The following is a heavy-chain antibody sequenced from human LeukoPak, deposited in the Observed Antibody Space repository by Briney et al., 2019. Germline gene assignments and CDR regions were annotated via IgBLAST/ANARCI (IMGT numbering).Heavy chain of an antibody. CDR3: ARADNGYSYGPVLYYGMDV. CDR1: GYTFTSYD. J-gene: IGHJ6*02. V-gene: IGHV1-8*01. Sequence: GASVKVSCKASGYTFTSYDINWVRQATGQGLEWMGWMNPNSGNTGYAQKFQGRVTMTRNTSISTAYMELSSLRSEDTAVCYCARADNGYSYGPVLYYGMDVWGQGTTVTVSS. CDR2: MNPNSGNT. D-gene: IGHD5-18*01.